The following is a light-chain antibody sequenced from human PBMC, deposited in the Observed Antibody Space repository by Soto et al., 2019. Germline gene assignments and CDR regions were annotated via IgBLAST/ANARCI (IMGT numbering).Light chain of an antibody. CDR1: QSIGIN. CDR3: QQSYSSPCT. Sequence: DIQMTQSPSSLSASVGDRVTITCRASQSIGINLNWYQQKPEKAPKLLIYAASSLKSGVPPRFSGSGSGTDFTLTISSLQPEDFATYYCQQSYSSPCTFGQGTILEIK. V-gene: IGKV1-39*01. J-gene: IGKJ2*02. CDR2: AAS.